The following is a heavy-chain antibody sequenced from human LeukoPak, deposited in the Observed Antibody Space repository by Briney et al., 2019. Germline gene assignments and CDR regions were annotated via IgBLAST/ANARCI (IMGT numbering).Heavy chain of an antibody. Sequence: PGGSLRLSCAASGFTFSSYAMSWVRQAPGKGLEWVSAISGSGGSTYYADSAKGRFTISRDNSKNTLYLQMNSLRAEDTAVYYCAKVSPISPSGYLDYWGRGTPVTVSS. D-gene: IGHD3-3*01. CDR1: GFTFSSYA. J-gene: IGHJ4*02. CDR2: ISGSGGST. V-gene: IGHV3-23*01. CDR3: AKVSPISPSGYLDY.